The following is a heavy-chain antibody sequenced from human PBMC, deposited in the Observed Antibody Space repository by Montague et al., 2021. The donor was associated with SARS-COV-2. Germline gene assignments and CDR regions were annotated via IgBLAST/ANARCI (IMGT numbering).Heavy chain of an antibody. CDR1: GDSVSSDTAA. D-gene: IGHD4-17*01. J-gene: IGHJ1*01. CDR2: TFYRSQWHT. CDR3: ARDGDYGGTWYSFLQN. V-gene: IGHV6-1*01. Sequence: CAISGDSVSSDTAAWHWIWQSPSRGLEWLGRTFYRSQWHTDSAASVRSRISFSGDISKNQFSLHLNSVTPEDTAIYYCARDGDYGGTWYSFLQNWGQGTLVIVSS.